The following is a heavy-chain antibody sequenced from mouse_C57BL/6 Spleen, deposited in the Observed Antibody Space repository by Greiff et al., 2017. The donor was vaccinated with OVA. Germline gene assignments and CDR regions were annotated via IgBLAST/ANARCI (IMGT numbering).Heavy chain of an antibody. J-gene: IGHJ3*01. V-gene: IGHV14-4*01. CDR3: RDGYYGAY. CDR1: GFNIKDDY. Sequence: EVKLVESGAELVRPGASVKLSCTASGFNIKDDYMHWVKQRPEQGLEWIGWIDPENGDTEYASKFPGKATITADTSSNTAYMLLSDLTSEDTAVCYCRDGYYGAYWGQGTLVTVSA. CDR2: IDPENGDT. D-gene: IGHD2-3*01.